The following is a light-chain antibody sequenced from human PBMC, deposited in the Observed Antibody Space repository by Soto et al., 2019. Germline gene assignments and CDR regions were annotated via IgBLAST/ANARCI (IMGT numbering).Light chain of an antibody. CDR1: QSVSSN. CDR2: GAA. J-gene: IGKJ1*01. V-gene: IGKV3-15*01. CDR3: QQYNKWPWT. Sequence: EIVLTQSLATLSVSQGERATPPCRASQSVSSNLAWYQQKPGPAPRLLIYGAATRATGIPARFSGSGSGTKFTLTISSLQSEDFAVYYCQQYNKWPWTFGQGTKVDI.